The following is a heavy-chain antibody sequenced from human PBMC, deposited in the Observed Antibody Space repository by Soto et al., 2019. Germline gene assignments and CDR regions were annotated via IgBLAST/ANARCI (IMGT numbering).Heavy chain of an antibody. CDR2: IYYSGST. CDR1: GGSISSYY. V-gene: IGHV4-59*01. D-gene: IGHD3-3*01. CDR3: ARGGNAYYDFWSGYYSNWFDP. Sequence: PSETLSLTCTVSGGSISSYYWSWIRQPPGKGLEWIGYIYYSGSTNYNPSLKSRDTISVDTSKNQFSLKLSSVTAADTAVYYCARGGNAYYDFWSGYYSNWFDPWGQGTLGTVS. J-gene: IGHJ5*02.